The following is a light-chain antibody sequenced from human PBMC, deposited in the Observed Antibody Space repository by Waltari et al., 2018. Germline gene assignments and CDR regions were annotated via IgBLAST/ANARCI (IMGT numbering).Light chain of an antibody. Sequence: DIQMTQSPSTLSAAVGDTVTITCRASRSISSWLAWHQQKPGKVAKVLYYGSSTLESVVPSRFSGSGSGTEFTLTISSLQPDDFATYYCQKYNSAWAFGQGTKVEVK. CDR3: QKYNSAWA. CDR2: GSS. V-gene: IGKV1-5*03. J-gene: IGKJ1*01. CDR1: RSISSW.